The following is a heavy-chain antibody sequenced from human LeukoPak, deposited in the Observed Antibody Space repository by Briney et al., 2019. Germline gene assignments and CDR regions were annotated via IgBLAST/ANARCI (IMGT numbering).Heavy chain of an antibody. J-gene: IGHJ4*02. D-gene: IGHD1-26*01. CDR3: AKDIELFMY. CDR2: LSHGGTRT. Sequence: GGSLRLSCAASGFTFRNFAMSWVRLAPGKGLEWVSGLSHGGTRTFYAASVKGRFTISRDDSNSTLFLQMDTLRVEDTATYFCAKDIELFMYWGQGTLVIVSS. CDR1: GFTFRNFA. V-gene: IGHV3-23*01.